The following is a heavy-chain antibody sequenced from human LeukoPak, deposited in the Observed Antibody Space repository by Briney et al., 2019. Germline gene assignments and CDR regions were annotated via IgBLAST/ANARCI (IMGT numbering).Heavy chain of an antibody. CDR1: GGSISSGGYY. Sequence: SETLSLTCTVSGGSISSGGYYWSWIRQHPGKGLEWIGYIYYSGSTYYNPSLKSRVTISVDTSKNQFSLKLSSVTAADTAVYYCARAPKGYGATGGFDYWGQGTLVTVSS. V-gene: IGHV4-31*03. D-gene: IGHD4-17*01. CDR3: ARAPKGYGATGGFDY. CDR2: IYYSGST. J-gene: IGHJ4*02.